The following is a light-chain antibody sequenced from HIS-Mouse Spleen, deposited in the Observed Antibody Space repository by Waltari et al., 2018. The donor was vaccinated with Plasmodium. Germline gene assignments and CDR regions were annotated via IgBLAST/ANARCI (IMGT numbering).Light chain of an antibody. Sequence: DIVMTQPPLSSPVTLGQPASISCRSSQSLVHSDGNNYLSWLQQRPGQPPRRLIYKISNRFSGVPDRFSGSGAGTDFTLKISRVEAEDVGVYYCMQATQFPYTFGQGTKLEIK. V-gene: IGKV2-24*01. CDR1: QSLVHSDGNNY. CDR2: KIS. J-gene: IGKJ2*01. CDR3: MQATQFPYT.